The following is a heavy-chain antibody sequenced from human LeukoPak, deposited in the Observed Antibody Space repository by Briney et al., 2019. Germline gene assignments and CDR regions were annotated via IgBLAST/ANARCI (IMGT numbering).Heavy chain of an antibody. CDR3: ALEYYFDSKSFDS. CDR1: GGSISSSSW. CDR2: IYHSGST. Sequence: SETLSLTCAVSGGSISSSSWWSWVRQPPGKGLEWIGEIYHSGSTNYNPSLESRVTISVDKSKNQFSLKLSAVTAADTAVYYCALEYYFDSKSFDSWGQGTLVTVSS. D-gene: IGHD3-22*01. V-gene: IGHV4-4*02. J-gene: IGHJ5*01.